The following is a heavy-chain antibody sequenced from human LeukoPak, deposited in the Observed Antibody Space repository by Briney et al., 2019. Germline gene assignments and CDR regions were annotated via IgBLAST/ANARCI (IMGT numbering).Heavy chain of an antibody. V-gene: IGHV3-35*01. CDR1: GFTFSNSD. J-gene: IGHJ5*02. CDR3: VRKQYYHDSSGKTP. D-gene: IGHD3-22*01. CDR2: VSWNGSRT. Sequence: GGSLRLSCAASGFTFSNSDMNWVHQAPGKRLEWVSGVSWNGSRTHYADSVKGRFIISRDNSRNTLYLQTNSLRAEDTAVYYCVRKQYYHDSSGKTPWGQGTLVTVSS.